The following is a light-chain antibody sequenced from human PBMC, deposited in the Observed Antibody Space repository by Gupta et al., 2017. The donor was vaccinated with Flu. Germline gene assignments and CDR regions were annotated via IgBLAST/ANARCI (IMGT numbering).Light chain of an antibody. CDR1: QGISTS. V-gene: IGKV1-9*01. CDR3: QQHNSYPRT. J-gene: IGKJ2*01. CDR2: AAS. Sequence: PSFLSASIGDRVTITCRASQGISTSLAWYQQKPGKAPRLLIYAASTLQGGVPSRFSGGGSGTDFSLTISSLQPEDFATYYCQQHNSYPRTFGQGIKLEIK.